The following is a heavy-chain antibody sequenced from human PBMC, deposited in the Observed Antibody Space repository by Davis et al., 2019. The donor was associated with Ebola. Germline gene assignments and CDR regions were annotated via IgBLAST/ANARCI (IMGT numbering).Heavy chain of an antibody. D-gene: IGHD3-10*01. CDR2: IYYDGST. CDR1: GGSFSGYY. J-gene: IGHJ4*02. V-gene: IGHV4-39*02. Sequence: MPSETLSLTCAVYGGSFSGYYWAWIRQPPGKGLEWIGSIYYDGSTYYNPSLKSRVTLFVDTSTNHFSLRLTSVTAADTAVYYCFTDSMVRGVIYWGQGTLVTVSS. CDR3: FTDSMVRGVIY.